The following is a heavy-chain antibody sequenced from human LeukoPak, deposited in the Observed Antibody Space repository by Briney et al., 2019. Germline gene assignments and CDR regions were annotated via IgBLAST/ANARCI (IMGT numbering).Heavy chain of an antibody. Sequence: QPGRTLRLSCAASGISLSDSAMTWVRQARARGLEWVSSITDNGVTKSYTNSPKGRFTISRDNAKNTLYLQMHSPRAGDTAVYYCAKDKSKVCGEDWYSDLWGRGTLVAVSS. CDR1: GISLSDSA. V-gene: IGHV3-23*01. D-gene: IGHD2-21*01. CDR2: ITDNGVTK. J-gene: IGHJ2*01. CDR3: AKDKSKVCGEDWYSDL.